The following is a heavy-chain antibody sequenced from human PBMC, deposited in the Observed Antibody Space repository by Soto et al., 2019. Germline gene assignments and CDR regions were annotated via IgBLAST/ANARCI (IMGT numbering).Heavy chain of an antibody. CDR3: GKGFAGTSRWGDAFDI. CDR1: GVTFSSYA. J-gene: IGHJ3*02. V-gene: IGHV3-23*01. CDR2: GSGGGDST. Sequence: EVQLLESGGGLVQPGGSLRLSCAASGVTFSSYAMSWVRQAPGKGLEWVSAGSGGGDSTYYADSVKGRFTISRDNTKNPLQLQMNGLSTEDTAIYHGGKGFAGTSRWGDAFDIWGQGTMVTVAS. D-gene: IGHD6-13*01.